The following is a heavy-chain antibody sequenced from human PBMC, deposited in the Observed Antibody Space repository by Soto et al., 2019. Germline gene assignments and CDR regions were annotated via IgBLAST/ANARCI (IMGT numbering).Heavy chain of an antibody. D-gene: IGHD1-26*01. J-gene: IGHJ4*02. V-gene: IGHV4-39*01. Sequence: PSETLSLTCTVSGGSISSSIYYWGWLRQPPGKELEWIGSIYYSGNTYYSPSLKSRVTISVDTSKNQFSLKLSSVTAADTAVYYCAKPCGGYLYFFDFWGQGTLVTVSS. CDR1: GGSISSSIYY. CDR3: AKPCGGYLYFFDF. CDR2: IYYSGNT.